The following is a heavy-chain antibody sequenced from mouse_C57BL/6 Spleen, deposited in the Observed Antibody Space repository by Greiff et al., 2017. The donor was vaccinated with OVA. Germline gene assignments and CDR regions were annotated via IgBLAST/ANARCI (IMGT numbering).Heavy chain of an antibody. CDR2: ISDGGSYT. D-gene: IGHD2-5*01. CDR1: GFTFSSYA. CDR3: ARDRDYSNWFAY. J-gene: IGHJ3*01. V-gene: IGHV5-4*01. Sequence: EVQGVESGGGLVKPGGSLKLSCAASGFTFSSYAMSWVRQTPEKRLEWVATISDGGSYTYYPDNVKGRFTISRDNAKNNLYLQMSHLKSEDTAMYYGARDRDYSNWFAYWGQGTLVTVSA.